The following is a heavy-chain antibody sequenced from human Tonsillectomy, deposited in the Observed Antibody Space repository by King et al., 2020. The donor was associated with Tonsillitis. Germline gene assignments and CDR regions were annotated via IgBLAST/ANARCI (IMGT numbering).Heavy chain of an antibody. V-gene: IGHV3-7*03. CDR2: IKYDGSEK. Sequence: VQLVESGGGLVQRGGSLRLSCAASGFTFSSYWMSWVRQAPGKGREWVANIKYDGSEKDYVDSLKGRFTIARDNAKNSWYLQMYSLRAEDTAVYYCARLKGAPDYWGQGTLVTVSS. J-gene: IGHJ4*02. CDR3: ARLKGAPDY. CDR1: GFTFSSYW. D-gene: IGHD4/OR15-4a*01.